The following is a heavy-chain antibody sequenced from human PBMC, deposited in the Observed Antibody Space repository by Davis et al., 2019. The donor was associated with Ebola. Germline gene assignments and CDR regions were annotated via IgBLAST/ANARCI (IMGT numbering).Heavy chain of an antibody. J-gene: IGHJ4*02. CDR1: GYTFTSYY. Sequence: ASVKVSCKASGYTFTSYYMHWVRQAPGQGPEWMVIINPSGGSTSYAQKFQGRVTMTRDTSTSTVYMELSSLRSEDTAVYYCARSKYYDFWSGYPPFDYWGQGTLVTVSS. CDR2: INPSGGST. CDR3: ARSKYYDFWSGYPPFDY. D-gene: IGHD3-3*01. V-gene: IGHV1-46*01.